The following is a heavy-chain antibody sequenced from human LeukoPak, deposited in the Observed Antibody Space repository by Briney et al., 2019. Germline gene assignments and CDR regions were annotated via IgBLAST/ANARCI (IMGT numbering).Heavy chain of an antibody. Sequence: GESLKISCKGSGYSFPNYWIAWGRQMPGKGLEWRGIIYPGDSDTKYSPSFEGQVTLSADKSINTAYLQWSSLTTSDTAMYYCARLTDYYDSSGYYRNYNWFDPWGQGTLVTVSS. CDR2: IYPGDSDT. CDR3: ARLTDYYDSSGYYRNYNWFDP. J-gene: IGHJ5*02. V-gene: IGHV5-51*01. D-gene: IGHD3-22*01. CDR1: GYSFPNYW.